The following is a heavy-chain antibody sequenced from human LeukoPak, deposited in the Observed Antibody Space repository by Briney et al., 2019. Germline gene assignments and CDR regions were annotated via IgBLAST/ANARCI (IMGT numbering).Heavy chain of an antibody. CDR2: IYHSGST. J-gene: IGHJ3*02. D-gene: IGHD5-12*01. V-gene: IGHV4-30-2*01. CDR1: GGSISSGGYS. CDR3: ARGAPQYSGYDLDAFDI. Sequence: PSETLSFTCAVSGGSISSGGYSWSWLRQPPGKGLEWIGYIYHSGSTYYNPALKSRITISVDRSKNQFYLKLSSVTAADTAVYYCARGAPQYSGYDLDAFDIWGQGTMVTVSS.